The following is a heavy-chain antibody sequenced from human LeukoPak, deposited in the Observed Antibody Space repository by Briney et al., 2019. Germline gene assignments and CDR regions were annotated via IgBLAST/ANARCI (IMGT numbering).Heavy chain of an antibody. V-gene: IGHV1-18*01. CDR2: ISAYNGNT. CDR1: GYTFTSYG. Sequence: ASVKVSCKASGYTFTSYGISWVRQAPGQGLEWMGWISAYNGNTNYAQKLQGRVTMTTDTSTSTAYTELRSLRSDDTAVYYCARERWIFGGVTIGDYWGQGTLVTVSS. J-gene: IGHJ4*02. D-gene: IGHD3-3*01. CDR3: ARERWIFGGVTIGDY.